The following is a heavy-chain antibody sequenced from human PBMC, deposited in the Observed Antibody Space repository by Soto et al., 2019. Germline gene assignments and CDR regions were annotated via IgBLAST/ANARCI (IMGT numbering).Heavy chain of an antibody. CDR3: ARNYGGQWLRSVAFDI. CDR2: IYTGDSDT. CDR1: GYSFTSYW. J-gene: IGHJ3*02. Sequence: GESLKISCKGSGYSFTSYWIGWVRKMPGKGLEWMGIIYTGDSDTSYSPSFQGQVTISAVKSISTAYLQWSCLKASDTAMYYCARNYGGQWLRSVAFDIWGQGTMVTVSS. D-gene: IGHD6-19*01. V-gene: IGHV5-51*01.